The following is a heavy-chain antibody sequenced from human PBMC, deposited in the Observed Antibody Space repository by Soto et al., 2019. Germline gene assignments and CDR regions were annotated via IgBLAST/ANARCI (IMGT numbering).Heavy chain of an antibody. Sequence: PGESLKISCKGSGYSFTSYWIGWVRQMPGKGLEWMGIIYPGDSDTRYSPSFQGQVTTSADKSISTAYLQWSSLKASDTAMYYCARLFAPYCSSTSCDYYYYYYMDVWGKGTTVTVSS. V-gene: IGHV5-51*01. CDR2: IYPGDSDT. CDR1: GYSFTSYW. J-gene: IGHJ6*03. CDR3: ARLFAPYCSSTSCDYYYYYYMDV. D-gene: IGHD2-2*01.